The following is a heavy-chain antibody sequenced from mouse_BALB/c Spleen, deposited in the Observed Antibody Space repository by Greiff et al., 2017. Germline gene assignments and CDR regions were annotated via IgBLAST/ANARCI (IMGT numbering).Heavy chain of an antibody. V-gene: IGHV1-80*01. J-gene: IGHJ2*01. CDR2: IYPGDGDT. CDR3: ARGGGLLSLFDY. CDR1: GYAFSSYW. D-gene: IGHD3-3*01. Sequence: VQLQESGAELVRPGSSVKISCKASGYAFSSYWMNWVKQRPGQGLEWIGQIYPGDGDTNYNGKFKGKATLTADKSSSTAYMQLSSLTSEDSAVYFCARGGGLLSLFDYWGQGTTLTVSS.